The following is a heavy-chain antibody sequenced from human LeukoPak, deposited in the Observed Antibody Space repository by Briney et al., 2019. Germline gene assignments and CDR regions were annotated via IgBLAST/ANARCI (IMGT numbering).Heavy chain of an antibody. D-gene: IGHD4-17*01. CDR1: GFTFSTYY. V-gene: IGHV3-7*03. J-gene: IGHJ4*02. Sequence: GGSLRLSCAASGFTFSTYYMSWVRQAPGKGLEWVANIKQDGSEKYYVDSVKGRFTIFRDDARNSLYLQMNSLRAEDTAVYYCARPASDYGDYALGYWGQGTLVTVSS. CDR2: IKQDGSEK. CDR3: ARPASDYGDYALGY.